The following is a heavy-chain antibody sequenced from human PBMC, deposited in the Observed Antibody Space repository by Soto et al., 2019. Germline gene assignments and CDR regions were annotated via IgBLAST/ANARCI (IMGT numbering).Heavy chain of an antibody. D-gene: IGHD5-12*01. CDR2: IRSKANSYAT. J-gene: IGHJ4*02. Sequence: PGGSLRLSCAASGFTFSGSAMHWVRQASGKGLEWVGRIRSKANSYATAYAASVKGRFTISRDDSKNTAYLQMNSLRAEDTAVYYCAKDNLMDIVAPSYFDYWGQGTLVTVSS. V-gene: IGHV3-73*01. CDR3: AKDNLMDIVAPSYFDY. CDR1: GFTFSGSA.